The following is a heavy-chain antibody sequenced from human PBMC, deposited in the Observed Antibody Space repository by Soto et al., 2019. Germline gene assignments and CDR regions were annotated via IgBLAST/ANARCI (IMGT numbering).Heavy chain of an antibody. D-gene: IGHD3-3*01. Sequence: GVSVKVSCKASGYTVTSFDINWVRQAAGQRLEWMGWMNPNSGNTAYARKFQGRVSMTRNTSITTAHMELTSLRSEDTAVYYCAGDPNEFWTSYWFDPWGQGTPVTVSS. V-gene: IGHV1-8*01. J-gene: IGHJ5*02. CDR3: AGDPNEFWTSYWFDP. CDR1: GYTVTSFD. CDR2: MNPNSGNT.